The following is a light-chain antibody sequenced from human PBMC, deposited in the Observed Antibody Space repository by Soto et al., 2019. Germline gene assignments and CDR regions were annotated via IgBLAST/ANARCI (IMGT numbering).Light chain of an antibody. V-gene: IGLV2-23*03. J-gene: IGLJ1*01. CDR1: SSDVGSYGL. Sequence: QSVLTQPASVSGCPGQSITISCTGTSSDVGSYGLVSWYQQHPGKAPELMIYEGTKRPSGVSNRFSGSKSGNTASLTISGLQAEDEADYYCCSYAGGGTFYVFGTGTKVTVL. CDR2: EGT. CDR3: CSYAGGGTFYV.